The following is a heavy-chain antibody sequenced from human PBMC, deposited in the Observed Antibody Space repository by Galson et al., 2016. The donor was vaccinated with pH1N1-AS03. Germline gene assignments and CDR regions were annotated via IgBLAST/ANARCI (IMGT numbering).Heavy chain of an antibody. J-gene: IGHJ6*02. D-gene: IGHD2-2*01. CDR1: GYTFTDFS. V-gene: IGHV1-2*04. Sequence: SVKVSCKASGYTFTDFSINWVRQAPGQGLEWMGWIHPNDGVTNYAQNFQAWVTMTRDTSTSTAYLELTGPKSDDTAVYYWARDPRGPCRSATCPIAYYFGMDVWGQGTTVIVSS. CDR2: IHPNDGVT. CDR3: ARDPRGPCRSATCPIAYYFGMDV.